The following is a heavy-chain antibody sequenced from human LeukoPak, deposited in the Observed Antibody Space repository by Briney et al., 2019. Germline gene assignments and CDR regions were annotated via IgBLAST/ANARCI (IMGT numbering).Heavy chain of an antibody. Sequence: SETLSLTCTVSGDSIGGYYWSWIRQPPGKGLEWIGNVHYSGSTTYHPSLQSRVTISVDTPKKQFSLKLRSVTAADSAVYYCARHSSLQGYYFDYWGRGTLVTVSS. CDR1: GDSIGGYY. D-gene: IGHD6-6*01. CDR3: ARHSSLQGYYFDY. CDR2: VHYSGST. V-gene: IGHV4-59*08. J-gene: IGHJ4*02.